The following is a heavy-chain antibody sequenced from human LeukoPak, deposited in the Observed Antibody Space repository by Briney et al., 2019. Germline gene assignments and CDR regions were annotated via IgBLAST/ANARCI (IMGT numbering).Heavy chain of an antibody. J-gene: IGHJ4*02. V-gene: IGHV4-4*09. Sequence: PSETLSLTCTVSGDSISSYYGSWIRQPPGKGLEGIGYIYTSGGTNYIPSLKGRVTISIDTSKNQFSLKLSSVTAADSAVYYCARLTRLSTSPDRYYLDYWGQGTLVTVSS. CDR3: ARLTRLSTSPDRYYLDY. D-gene: IGHD6-6*01. CDR2: IYTSGGT. CDR1: GDSISSYY.